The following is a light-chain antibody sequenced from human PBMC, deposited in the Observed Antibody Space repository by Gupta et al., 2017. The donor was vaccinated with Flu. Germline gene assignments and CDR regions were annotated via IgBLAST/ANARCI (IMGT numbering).Light chain of an antibody. CDR3: QASLPPLT. CDR2: LGS. CDR1: QSLLHSDGFHY. V-gene: IGKV2-28*01. Sequence: VMTQSPLSLPVTPGEPASMSCRSSQSLLHSDGFHYLEWYLQKPGQSPQLLIYLGSHRASGVPDLFSGSGSGTDFTLNISGVEAEDVGVYYYQASLPPLTFGQGTKVEI. J-gene: IGKJ1*01.